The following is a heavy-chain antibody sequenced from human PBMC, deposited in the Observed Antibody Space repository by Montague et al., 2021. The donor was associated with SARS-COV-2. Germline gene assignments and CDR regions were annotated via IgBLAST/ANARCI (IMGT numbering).Heavy chain of an antibody. Sequence: CAISGDSVSTYGVAWDWLRQSPSRGLEWLGLTIYTGSAWYNEYAESVKGRITINPDTPKNQFSLHLTSVTPEDTAVYYCARHSYRTFDFWGQGTLVTVSS. V-gene: IGHV6-1*01. J-gene: IGHJ4*02. CDR1: GDSVSTYGVA. D-gene: IGHD3-10*01. CDR2: TIYTGSAWYN. CDR3: ARHSYRTFDF.